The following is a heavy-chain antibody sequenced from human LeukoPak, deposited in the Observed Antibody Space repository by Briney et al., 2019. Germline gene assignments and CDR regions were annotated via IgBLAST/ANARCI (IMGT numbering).Heavy chain of an antibody. V-gene: IGHV3-48*03. D-gene: IGHD5-12*01. CDR1: GFAFGTFP. CDR3: AREVAYYFDY. J-gene: IGHJ4*02. Sequence: GGSLRLSCAASGFAFGTFPMHWVRQAPGKGLEWVSYISSSGSTTFYADSVRGRFTMSRDNAKNSLYLQMNSLRAEDTAVYYCAREVAYYFDYWGQETLVTVSS. CDR2: ISSSGSTT.